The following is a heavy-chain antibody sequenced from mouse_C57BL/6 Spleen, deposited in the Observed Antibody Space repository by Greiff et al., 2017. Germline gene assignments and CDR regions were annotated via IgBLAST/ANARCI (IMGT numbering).Heavy chain of an antibody. CDR3: ARVYYGSSYDYFGD. Sequence: VQLQQPGAELVKPGASVKLSCKASGYTFTSYWMHWVKQRPGQGLEWIGMIHPNSGSTNYNEKFKSKATLTVDKSSSTAYMQLSSLTSEDSAVYYCARVYYGSSYDYFGDWGQGTTLTVSS. J-gene: IGHJ2*01. CDR1: GYTFTSYW. V-gene: IGHV1-64*01. CDR2: IHPNSGST. D-gene: IGHD1-1*01.